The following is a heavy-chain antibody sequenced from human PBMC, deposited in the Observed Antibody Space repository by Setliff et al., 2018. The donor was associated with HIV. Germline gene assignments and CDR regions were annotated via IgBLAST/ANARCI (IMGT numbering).Heavy chain of an antibody. Sequence: SETLSLTCAVYGGSFSGYYWSWIRQPPGKGLEWIGEINHSGSTNYNPSLKSRVTISVDTSKNQFSLKLSPVTAADTAVYYCARGGVVPAANARGGFDYWGQGTLVTVSS. CDR3: ARGGVVPAANARGGFDY. D-gene: IGHD2-2*01. J-gene: IGHJ4*02. CDR2: INHSGST. CDR1: GGSFSGYY. V-gene: IGHV4-34*01.